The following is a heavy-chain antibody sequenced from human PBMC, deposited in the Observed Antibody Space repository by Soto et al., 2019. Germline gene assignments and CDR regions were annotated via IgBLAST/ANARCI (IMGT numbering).Heavy chain of an antibody. V-gene: IGHV3-30-3*01. J-gene: IGHJ4*02. CDR3: ARDRAINSCPGDY. Sequence: QVQLVESGGGVVQPGRSLRLSCAASGFTFSSYAMHWVRQAPGKGLEGVAVISYDGSNKYYADSVKGRFTISRANAKNRLSLQKNSLTAADTAADYCARDRAINSCPGDYWSQGALVVVGS. D-gene: IGHD2-2*01. CDR1: GFTFSSYA. CDR2: ISYDGSNK.